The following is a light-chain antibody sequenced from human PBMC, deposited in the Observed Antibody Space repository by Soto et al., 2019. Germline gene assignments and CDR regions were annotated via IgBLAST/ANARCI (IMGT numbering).Light chain of an antibody. CDR1: QSVGGTY. Sequence: EIVLTQSPVILSLSPGQRATLSCRASQSVGGTYLAWYQQKPGQAPRLLMSDASSRAAGIPDRFSGSGSGTDFTLTISRLDPEDSAVYHCLHYGDSPREFTVGAGTKVDIK. CDR2: DAS. J-gene: IGKJ3*01. CDR3: LHYGDSPREFT. V-gene: IGKV3-20*01.